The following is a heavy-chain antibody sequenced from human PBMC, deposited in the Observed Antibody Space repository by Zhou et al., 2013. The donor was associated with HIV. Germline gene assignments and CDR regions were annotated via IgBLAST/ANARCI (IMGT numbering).Heavy chain of an antibody. V-gene: IGHV4-59*02. J-gene: IGHJ6*03. CDR1: GGSVSGHY. CDR2: IDNSGTT. D-gene: IGHD2-21*02. Sequence: QVQLLESGPGLVKPSESLSLTCTVSGGSVSGHYWSWIRQPPGKGLEWIGYIDNSGTTDNSGTTEYNPSLKSRVTISADTSKNQFSLKLSSVTAADTAVYYCVKLGNSVTASFYYYLDVWGKGPRSPSP. CDR3: VKLGNSVTASFYYYLDV.